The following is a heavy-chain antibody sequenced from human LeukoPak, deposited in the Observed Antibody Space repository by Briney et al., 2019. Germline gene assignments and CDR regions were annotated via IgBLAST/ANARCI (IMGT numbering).Heavy chain of an antibody. V-gene: IGHV4-34*01. CDR3: ARGPYSSDAGY. CDR1: GGSFSGHY. CDR2: VIHSGGT. J-gene: IGHJ4*02. Sequence: SETLSLTCAVYGGSFSGHYWSWIRQPPGKGLEWIGEVIHSGGTSYNPSLRSRVTVSVDMSKNQFSLILTSVTAADTAVYYCARGPYSSDAGYWGQGTLVTVSS. D-gene: IGHD6-25*01.